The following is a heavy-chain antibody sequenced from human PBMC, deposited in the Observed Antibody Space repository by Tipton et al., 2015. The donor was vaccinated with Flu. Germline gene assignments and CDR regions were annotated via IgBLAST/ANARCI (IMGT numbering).Heavy chain of an antibody. J-gene: IGHJ4*02. V-gene: IGHV4-4*07. D-gene: IGHD6-13*01. CDR3: ARAFGHSSSTIEY. CDR2: IYTNANT. Sequence: TLSLTCTVSDGSISSYYWNWIRQPAGKGLEWIGRIYTNANTNYKPSLRSRVTTSVDTSKNQFSLKLSSVTAADTAVYYCARAFGHSSSTIEYWGQGRRVTVSS. CDR1: DGSISSYY.